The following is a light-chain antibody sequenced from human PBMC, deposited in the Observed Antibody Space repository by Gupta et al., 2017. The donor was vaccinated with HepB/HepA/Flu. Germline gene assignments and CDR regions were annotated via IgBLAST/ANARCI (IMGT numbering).Light chain of an antibody. CDR2: SAS. Sequence: EIVMTQSPATLSVSQGERATLSCRATQSVSGLLAWYQQIPGQAPRLLIYSASTRATGIPARYSGSGSGTEFTLIISSLQSEDSAVYYCQQYHSWPLTFGGGTKVEIK. CDR3: QQYHSWPLT. V-gene: IGKV3-15*01. CDR1: QSVSGL. J-gene: IGKJ4*01.